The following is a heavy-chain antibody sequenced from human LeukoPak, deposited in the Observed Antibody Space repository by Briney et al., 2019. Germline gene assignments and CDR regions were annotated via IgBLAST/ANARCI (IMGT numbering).Heavy chain of an antibody. Sequence: GASVKVSCKASGYTFTTYDITWVRQATGQGLEWMGWMNPNSGDTAYAQKFQGRVAVTRDTSISTAYMELSSLRPEDAAVYYCARGLGDYYDTSDFYYAVAAHWGQGTLVTVSS. CDR3: ARGLGDYYDTSDFYYAVAAH. D-gene: IGHD3-22*01. CDR1: GYTFTTYD. J-gene: IGHJ4*02. CDR2: MNPNSGDT. V-gene: IGHV1-8*01.